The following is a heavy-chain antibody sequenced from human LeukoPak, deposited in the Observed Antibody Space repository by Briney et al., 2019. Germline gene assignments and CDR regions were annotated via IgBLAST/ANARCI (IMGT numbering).Heavy chain of an antibody. CDR3: ASNSKKGSRAYYMDV. CDR1: GGSFSGYY. Sequence: SETLSLTCAVYGGSFSGYYWSWIRQPPGKGLEWIGSIYYSGSTYYNPSLKSRVTISVDTSKNQFSLKLSSVTAAVTAVYYCASNSKKGSRAYYMDVWGKGTTVTVSS. J-gene: IGHJ6*03. D-gene: IGHD2-15*01. V-gene: IGHV4-34*01. CDR2: IYYSGST.